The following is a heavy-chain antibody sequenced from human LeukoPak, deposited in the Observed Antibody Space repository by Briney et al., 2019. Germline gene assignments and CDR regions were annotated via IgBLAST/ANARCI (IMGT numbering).Heavy chain of an antibody. Sequence: GGSLRLSCAASGFTFDDYAMHWVRQAPGKGLEWVSGISWNSGSIGYADSVKGRFTISRDNAKNSLYLQMNSLRAEDTALYYCAKDIGYDRYFDYWGQGTLATVSS. V-gene: IGHV3-9*01. J-gene: IGHJ4*02. CDR1: GFTFDDYA. CDR2: ISWNSGSI. CDR3: AKDIGYDRYFDY. D-gene: IGHD5-12*01.